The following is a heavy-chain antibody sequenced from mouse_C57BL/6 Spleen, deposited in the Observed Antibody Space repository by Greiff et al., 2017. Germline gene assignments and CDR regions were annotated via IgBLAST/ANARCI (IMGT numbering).Heavy chain of an antibody. J-gene: IGHJ3*01. Sequence: VQLQQSGPELVKPGASVKLSCKASGYTFTSYDINWVKQRPGPGLEWIGWIYPRDGSTKYNEKFKGKATLTVDTASSTAYMELHSLTSEDSAVYLCAKNWDRFAYWGQGTLVTVSA. CDR3: AKNWDRFAY. CDR1: GYTFTSYD. D-gene: IGHD4-1*01. V-gene: IGHV1-85*01. CDR2: IYPRDGST.